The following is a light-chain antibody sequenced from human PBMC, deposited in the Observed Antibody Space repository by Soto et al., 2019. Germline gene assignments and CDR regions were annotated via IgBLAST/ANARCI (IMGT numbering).Light chain of an antibody. Sequence: QSALAQPASVSGSPGQSITISCTGTSGFVGSFSLVSWYQQHPGKAPKVMISEGHRRPSGVPDRFSGSTSVNSASLTISGLHADDEADYYCCLSIGETTYVFGTGTKVTVL. CDR1: SGFVGSFSL. J-gene: IGLJ1*01. CDR3: CLSIGETTYV. V-gene: IGLV2-23*01. CDR2: EGH.